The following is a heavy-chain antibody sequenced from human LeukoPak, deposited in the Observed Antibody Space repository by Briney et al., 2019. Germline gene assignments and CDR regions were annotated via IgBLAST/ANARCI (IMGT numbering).Heavy chain of an antibody. V-gene: IGHV3-23*01. J-gene: IGHJ6*02. CDR2: ISGSGGST. CDR3: AKGADGGYGYYYYYYGMDV. D-gene: IGHD5-12*01. Sequence: GGSLRLSCAASGFTFSSYAMSWVRQAPGKGLEWVSAISGSGGSTYYADPVKGRFTISRDNSKNTLYLQMNSLRAEDTAVYYCAKGADGGYGYYYYYYGMDVWGQGTTVTVSS. CDR1: GFTFSSYA.